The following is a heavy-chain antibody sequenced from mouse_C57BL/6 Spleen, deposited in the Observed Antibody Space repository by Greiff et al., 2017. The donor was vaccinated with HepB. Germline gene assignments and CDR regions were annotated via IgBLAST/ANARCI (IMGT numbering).Heavy chain of an antibody. V-gene: IGHV1-61*01. J-gene: IGHJ4*01. CDR1: GYTFTSYW. Sequence: QVQLQQPGAELVRPGSSVKLSCKASGYTFTSYWMDWVKQRPGQGLEWIGNIYPSDSETHYNQKFKDKATLTVDKSSSTAYMQLSSLTSEDSAVYYCARHSRAMDYWGQGTSVTVSS. CDR2: IYPSDSET. CDR3: ARHSRAMDY.